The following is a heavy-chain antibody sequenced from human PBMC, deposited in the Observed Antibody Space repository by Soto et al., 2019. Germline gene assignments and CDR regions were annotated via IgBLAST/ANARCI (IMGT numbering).Heavy chain of an antibody. J-gene: IGHJ3*02. CDR1: GGTFSSYA. D-gene: IGHD2-21*02. CDR3: ARDTSTLEYGGNSESNDAFHI. CDR2: IIPIFGTA. V-gene: IGHV1-69*06. Sequence: SVKVSCKASGGTFSSYAISWVRQAPGQGLEWMGGIIPIFGTANYAQKFQGRVTITADKSTSTAYMELSSLRSEDTAVYYCARDTSTLEYGGNSESNDAFHIWGQGTMVTV.